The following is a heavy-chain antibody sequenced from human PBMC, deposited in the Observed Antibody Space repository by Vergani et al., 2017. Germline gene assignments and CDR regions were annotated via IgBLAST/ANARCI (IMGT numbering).Heavy chain of an antibody. CDR2: IYSTGST. V-gene: IGHV4-31*03. CDR1: GDSISSGVYY. D-gene: IGHD3-10*01. CDR3: GRMADFYGLGSRLLDL. Sequence: QLQESDSRLVNPSQTLSLTCSVSGDSISSGVYYWNWIRQHPGKGLEWIGYIYSTGSTHHNPSLRRRINMSVDTSKNQFSLKLYSVTAADTAVYYCGRMADFYGLGSRLLDLWGQGILVTVSS. J-gene: IGHJ5*02.